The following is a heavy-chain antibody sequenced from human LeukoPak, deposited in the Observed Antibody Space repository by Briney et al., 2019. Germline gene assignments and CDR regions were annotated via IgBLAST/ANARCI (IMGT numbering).Heavy chain of an antibody. D-gene: IGHD2-2*02. CDR2: IFHTGST. CDR1: GDSISSGNY. CDR3: ARTGYCSSTSCYTASRPYYYYYMDV. J-gene: IGHJ6*03. V-gene: IGHV4-38-2*02. Sequence: SETLSLTCTVSGDSISSGNYWGWIRQPPGKGLEWIGSIFHTGSTYFNLSLKSRVTISVDTSENQFSLKLSSVTAADTAVYYCARTGYCSSTSCYTASRPYYYYYMDVWGKGTTVTVSS.